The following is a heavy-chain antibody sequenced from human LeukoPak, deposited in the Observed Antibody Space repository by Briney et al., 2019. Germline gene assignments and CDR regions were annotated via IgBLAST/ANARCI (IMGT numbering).Heavy chain of an antibody. CDR3: ARDLVLRGLIDY. D-gene: IGHD3-10*01. Sequence: PSETLSLTCTVSGVSISSYYWSWIRQPPGKGLEWIGYIYDNGRTNYNPSLKSRVTISRDTSKNQFSLRLTSVTAADTAVCYCARDLVLRGLIDYWGQGTLVTVSS. CDR1: GVSISSYY. J-gene: IGHJ4*02. V-gene: IGHV4-59*01. CDR2: IYDNGRT.